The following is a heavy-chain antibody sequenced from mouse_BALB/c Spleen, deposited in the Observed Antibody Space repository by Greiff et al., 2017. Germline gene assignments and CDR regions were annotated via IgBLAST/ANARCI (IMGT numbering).Heavy chain of an antibody. CDR3: ARGGYGNYQYYYAMDY. D-gene: IGHD2-1*01. Sequence: EVKLVESGGGLVKPGGSLKLSCAASGFTFSDYYMYWVRQTPEKRLEWVATISDGGSYTYYPDSVKGRFTISRDNAKNNLYLQMSSLKSEDTAMYYCARGGYGNYQYYYAMDYWGQGTSVTVSS. CDR2: ISDGGSYT. CDR1: GFTFSDYY. J-gene: IGHJ4*01. V-gene: IGHV5-4*02.